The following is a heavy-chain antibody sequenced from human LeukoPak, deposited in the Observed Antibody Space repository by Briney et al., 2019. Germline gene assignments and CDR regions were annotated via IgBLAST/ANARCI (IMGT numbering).Heavy chain of an antibody. Sequence: PGGSLRLSCAASGFTFSSYWMSWVRQAPGKGLEWVANIKQDGSEKYYVDSVKGRFTISKDNSKNTMFLQMSSLRTEDTGVYYCAKGSSAYGHPTSPLFDFWGQGTLVTVSS. J-gene: IGHJ4*02. CDR2: IKQDGSEK. CDR3: AKGSSAYGHPTSPLFDF. V-gene: IGHV3-7*01. CDR1: GFTFSSYW. D-gene: IGHD6-19*01.